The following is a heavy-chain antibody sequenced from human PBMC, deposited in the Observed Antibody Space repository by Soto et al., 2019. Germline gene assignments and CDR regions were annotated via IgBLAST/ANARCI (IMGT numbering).Heavy chain of an antibody. CDR2: INPNSGGT. V-gene: IGHV1-2*02. Sequence: ASVKVSCKASGYTFTGYYMHWVRQAPGQGLEWMGWINPNSGGTNYAQKFQGRVTMTRDTSISTAYMELSRLRSDDTAVYYCARDFHFTSTIAARPGFDYWGQGTLVTVSS. J-gene: IGHJ4*02. CDR1: GYTFTGYY. D-gene: IGHD6-6*01. CDR3: ARDFHFTSTIAARPGFDY.